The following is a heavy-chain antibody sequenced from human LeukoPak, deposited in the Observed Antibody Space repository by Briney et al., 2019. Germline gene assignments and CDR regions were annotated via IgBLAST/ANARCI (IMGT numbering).Heavy chain of an antibody. Sequence: ASVKVSCKASGGTFSSYGISWVRQAPGQGLEWMGWISAYNGNTNYAQKLQGRVTMTTDTSTSTAYMELRSLRSDDTAAYYCARDGLADYYDSSGYLGYFQHWGQGTLVTVSS. J-gene: IGHJ1*01. CDR2: ISAYNGNT. D-gene: IGHD3-22*01. CDR3: ARDGLADYYDSSGYLGYFQH. V-gene: IGHV1-18*01. CDR1: GGTFSSYG.